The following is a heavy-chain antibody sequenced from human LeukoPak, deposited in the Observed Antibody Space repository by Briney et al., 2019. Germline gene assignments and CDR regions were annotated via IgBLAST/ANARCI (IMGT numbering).Heavy chain of an antibody. V-gene: IGHV1-69*04. CDR2: IIPILGIA. D-gene: IGHD5-24*01. Sequence: AASVKISCKASGGTFSSYAISWVRQAPGQGLEWIGRIIPILGIASYAQKFQGRVTITADKSTSTAYMELSSLRSEDTAVYYCAIADGSYDYWGQGTLVTVSS. J-gene: IGHJ4*02. CDR1: GGTFSSYA. CDR3: AIADGSYDY.